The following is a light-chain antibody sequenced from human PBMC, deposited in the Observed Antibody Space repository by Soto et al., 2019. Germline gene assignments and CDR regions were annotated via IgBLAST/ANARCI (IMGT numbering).Light chain of an antibody. J-gene: IGKJ4*01. CDR1: QGISSY. CDR2: AAS. CDR3: QQLNSYPLT. Sequence: DIQLTQSPSFRSSSLGDRVTITCRASQGISSYLAWYQQKPGKAPKLLIYAASTLQSGVPSRFSGSGSGTEGTLTISSLKTEDFATYYCQQLNSYPLTFGGGTKVDIK. V-gene: IGKV1-9*01.